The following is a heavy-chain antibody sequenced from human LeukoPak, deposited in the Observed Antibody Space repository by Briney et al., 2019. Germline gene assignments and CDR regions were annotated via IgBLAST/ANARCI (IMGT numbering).Heavy chain of an antibody. Sequence: QPGGSLRPSCAASGFTFSSYAMSWVRQAPGKELEWVSAISGSGGTTYYADSVKGRFTISRDNSKNTLYLQMNSLRAEDTAVYYCAKDRNFWPGSSGFDYWGQGTLVTVSS. D-gene: IGHD3/OR15-3a*01. CDR1: GFTFSSYA. V-gene: IGHV3-23*01. CDR2: ISGSGGTT. CDR3: AKDRNFWPGSSGFDY. J-gene: IGHJ4*02.